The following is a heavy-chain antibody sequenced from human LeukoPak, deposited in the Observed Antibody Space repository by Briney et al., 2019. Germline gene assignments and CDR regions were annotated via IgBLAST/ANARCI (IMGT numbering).Heavy chain of an antibody. CDR3: ARAGGYCGRISCPYYFDY. Sequence: ASVKVSCKASGYTFTSYDINWVGQATGQGLEGMGWMNPNSCNTGYAQKFQGRVTMTRNTSISTAYMELSSLRSEDTAVYYCARAGGYCGRISCPYYFDYWGQGSLVAVSS. CDR1: GYTFTSYD. CDR2: MNPNSCNT. D-gene: IGHD2-15*01. V-gene: IGHV1-8*02. J-gene: IGHJ4*02.